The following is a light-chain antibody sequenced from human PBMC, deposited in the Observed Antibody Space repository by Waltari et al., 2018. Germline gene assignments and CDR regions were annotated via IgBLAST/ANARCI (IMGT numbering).Light chain of an antibody. V-gene: IGKV1-5*03. Sequence: DIQLTQSPSTLSASVGDRATITCRASQSISSWLAWYQQKPGLPPKLLIHKASTLQTAVPSRFSGSGSGTEFTLTISGLQPDDFATYYCHQYNTYSSLTFGGGTKVEVK. J-gene: IGKJ4*01. CDR1: QSISSW. CDR3: HQYNTYSSLT. CDR2: KAS.